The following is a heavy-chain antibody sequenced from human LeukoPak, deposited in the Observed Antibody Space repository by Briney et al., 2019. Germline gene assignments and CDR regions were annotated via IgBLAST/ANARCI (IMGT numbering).Heavy chain of an antibody. V-gene: IGHV4-39*01. CDR2: IYYSGST. Sequence: SETLSLTCTVSGGSISSSSYYWGWIRQPPGKGSEWIGSIYYSGSTYYNPSLKSRVTISVDTSKNQFSLKLSSVTAADTAVYYCASLPLTAAGYYFDYWGQGTLVTVSS. CDR1: GGSISSSSYY. D-gene: IGHD6-13*01. J-gene: IGHJ4*02. CDR3: ASLPLTAAGYYFDY.